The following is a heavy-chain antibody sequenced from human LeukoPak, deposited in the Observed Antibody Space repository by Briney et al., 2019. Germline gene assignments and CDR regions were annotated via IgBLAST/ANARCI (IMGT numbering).Heavy chain of an antibody. CDR3: ARHPVMTTVGHYYYYMDV. CDR1: GGSISTSSYY. D-gene: IGHD4-17*01. CDR2: IYYSGST. J-gene: IGHJ6*03. Sequence: WETLSLTCTVSGGSISTSSYYWGWIRQPPGKGLEWIGSIYYSGSTYYNPSLKSRVTISVDTSKNRFSLKLSSVTAADTAVYYCARHPVMTTVGHYYYYMDVWGKGTTVTVSS. V-gene: IGHV4-39*01.